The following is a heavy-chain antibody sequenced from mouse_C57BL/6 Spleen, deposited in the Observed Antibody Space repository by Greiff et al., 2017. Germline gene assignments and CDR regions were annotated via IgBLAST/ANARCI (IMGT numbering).Heavy chain of an antibody. V-gene: IGHV3-6*01. Sequence: EVQLQESGPGLVKPSQSLSLTCSVTGYSITSGYYWNWIRQFPGNKLEWMGYISYDGSNNYNPSLKNRISITRDTSKNQFFLKLNSVTTEDTATYYCARGYYGSIFDYWGQGTTLTVSS. D-gene: IGHD1-1*01. J-gene: IGHJ2*01. CDR3: ARGYYGSIFDY. CDR2: ISYDGSN. CDR1: GYSITSGYY.